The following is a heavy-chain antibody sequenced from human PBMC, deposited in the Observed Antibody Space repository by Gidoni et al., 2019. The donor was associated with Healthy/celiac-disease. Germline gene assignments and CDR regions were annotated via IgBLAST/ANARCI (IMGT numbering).Heavy chain of an antibody. V-gene: IGHV3-23*01. CDR2: ILGSGGST. J-gene: IGHJ3*02. Sequence: EVQLLESGGGLVQPGGSLRLSCAASGFPFRSYAMSWVRQAPGKGLEWVSAILGSGGSTYYSDSVKGRFTISRDNSKNTLYLQMNSLRAEDTAVYYCAKALDRYSSSSLFDIWGQGTMVTVSS. CDR1: GFPFRSYA. CDR3: AKALDRYSSSSLFDI. D-gene: IGHD6-6*01.